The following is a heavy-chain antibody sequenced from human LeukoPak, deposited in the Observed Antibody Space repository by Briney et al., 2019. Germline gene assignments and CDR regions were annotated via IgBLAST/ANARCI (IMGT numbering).Heavy chain of an antibody. CDR3: ARAYAPSRLWFGELFTDY. CDR2: ISAYNGNT. CDR1: GYTFTSYG. D-gene: IGHD3-10*01. V-gene: IGHV1-18*01. Sequence: ASVKVSCKASGYTFTSYGISWVRQAPGQGLEWMGWISAYNGNTNYAQKLQGRVTMTTDTSTSTAYMELRSLRSDDTAVYYCARAYAPSRLWFGELFTDYWGQGTLVTVSS. J-gene: IGHJ4*02.